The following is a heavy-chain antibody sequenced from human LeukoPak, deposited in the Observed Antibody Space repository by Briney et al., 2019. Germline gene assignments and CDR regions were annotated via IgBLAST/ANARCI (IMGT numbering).Heavy chain of an antibody. V-gene: IGHV1-8*01. J-gene: IGHJ4*02. CDR1: GYTFTSYD. CDR3: ARFPADYYGSGSYSDY. Sequence: ASVKVSCKASGYTFTSYDINWVRQATGQGLEWMGWMNPNSGNTGYAQKFQGRVTMTRNTSISTAYMELSSLRSEDTAVYYCARFPADYYGSGSYSDYWGQGTLVTVSS. D-gene: IGHD3-10*01. CDR2: MNPNSGNT.